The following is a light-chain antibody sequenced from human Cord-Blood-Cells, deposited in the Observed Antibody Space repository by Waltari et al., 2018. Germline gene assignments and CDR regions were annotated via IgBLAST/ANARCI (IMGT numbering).Light chain of an antibody. V-gene: IGLV2-11*01. CDR3: CSYAGSYTWV. CDR2: DVS. CDR1: SSFVGGCNY. Sequence: QSALTLPRPVLGFPGQSVPTLCTATSSFVGGCNYISWYQQHPVKAPKLRIYDVSKRASGVPDCFSGSKSGNTASLTISGLPAEDEADYFCCSYAGSYTWVFGGGTKLTV. J-gene: IGLJ3*02.